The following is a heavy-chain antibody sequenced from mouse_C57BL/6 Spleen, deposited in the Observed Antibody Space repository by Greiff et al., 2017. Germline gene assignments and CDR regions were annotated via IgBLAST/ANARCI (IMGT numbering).Heavy chain of an antibody. CDR3: ARPSSETGYYFDY. V-gene: IGHV5-17*01. Sequence: EVKLVESGGGLVKPGGSLKLSCAASGFTFSDYGMHWVRQAPEKGLEWVAYISSGSSTIYYADTVKGRFTISRDNAKNTLFLQMTSLRSEDTAMYYCARPSSETGYYFDYWGQGTTLTVSS. J-gene: IGHJ2*01. CDR1: GFTFSDYG. D-gene: IGHD2-12*01. CDR2: ISSGSSTI.